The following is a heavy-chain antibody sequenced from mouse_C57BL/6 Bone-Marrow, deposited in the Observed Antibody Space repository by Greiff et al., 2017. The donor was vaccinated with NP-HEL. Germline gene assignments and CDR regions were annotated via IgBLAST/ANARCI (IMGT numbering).Heavy chain of an antibody. CDR1: GFTFSDYY. J-gene: IGHJ4*01. CDR2: INYDGSST. V-gene: IGHV5-16*01. Sequence: EVMLVESEGGLVQPGSSMKLSCTASGFTFSDYYMAWVRQVPEKGLEWVANINYDGSSTYYLDSLKSRFIISRDNAKNILYLQMSSLKSEDTATYYCARGTEAMDYWGQGTSVTVSS. CDR3: ARGTEAMDY.